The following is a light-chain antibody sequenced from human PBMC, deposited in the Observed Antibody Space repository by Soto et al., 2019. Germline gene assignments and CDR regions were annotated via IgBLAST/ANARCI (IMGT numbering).Light chain of an antibody. J-gene: IGLJ1*01. CDR1: SSDDALYRY. CDR2: DVT. V-gene: IGLV2-14*01. Sequence: QSVLTHPGSVTWSPGQSITISCTGTSSDDALYRYVSWFQQHPGRAPKLLIYDVTKRPSGVPIRFSASRSGKTASLTISGLQAEDEADYYCSGYAGADIYVFGTGTKVTVL. CDR3: SGYAGADIYV.